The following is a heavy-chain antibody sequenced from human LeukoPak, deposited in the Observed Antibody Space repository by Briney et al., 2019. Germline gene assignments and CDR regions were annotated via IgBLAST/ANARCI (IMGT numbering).Heavy chain of an antibody. V-gene: IGHV3-66*02. CDR3: ARLYDSSSYGAFDI. Sequence: GGSLRLSCAASGVTVSRSYMGWVREAPGKGLERVSVLYSGGSTSYPDSVKGRFTIYRDTSQNTLYLQMDSLRAEDTAVYYCARLYDSSSYGAFDIWGQGTTVTVSS. D-gene: IGHD3-22*01. J-gene: IGHJ3*02. CDR1: GVTVSRSY. CDR2: LYSGGST.